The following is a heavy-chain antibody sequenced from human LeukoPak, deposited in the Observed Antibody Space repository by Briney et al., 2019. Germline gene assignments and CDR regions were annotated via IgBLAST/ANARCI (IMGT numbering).Heavy chain of an antibody. D-gene: IGHD2-15*01. CDR2: IYSGGIT. CDR3: AKDLKDIVVVVAAPWHYYYGMDV. Sequence: PGGSLRLSCAASGFTVSSNYMSWVRQAPGKGLEWVSVIYSGGITYYADSVKGRFTISRDNSKNTLYLQMNSLRAEDTAVYYCAKDLKDIVVVVAAPWHYYYGMDVWGQGTTVTVSS. CDR1: GFTVSSNY. J-gene: IGHJ6*02. V-gene: IGHV3-53*01.